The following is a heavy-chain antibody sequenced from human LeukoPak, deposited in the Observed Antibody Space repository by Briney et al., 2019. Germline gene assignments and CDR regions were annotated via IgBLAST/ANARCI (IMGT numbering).Heavy chain of an antibody. J-gene: IGHJ5*02. CDR3: ARVPSYSSGWYMGWFDP. CDR1: GGSISSGGYY. D-gene: IGHD6-19*01. V-gene: IGHV4-31*03. CDR2: IYYSGST. Sequence: SETLSLTCTVSGGSISSGGYYWSWIRQHPGKGLEWIGYIYYSGSTYYNPSLKSRVTISVDTSKNQFSLKLSSVTAADTAVYYCARVPSYSSGWYMGWFDPWGQGTLVTVSS.